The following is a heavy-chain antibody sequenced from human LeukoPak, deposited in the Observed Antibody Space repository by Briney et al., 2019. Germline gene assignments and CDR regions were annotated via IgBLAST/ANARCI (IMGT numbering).Heavy chain of an antibody. J-gene: IGHJ4*02. D-gene: IGHD3-16*01. CDR2: ISSSSSTM. CDR1: GFTFNTYN. V-gene: IGHV3-48*01. Sequence: GGSLRLSCAASGFTFNTYNMNWVRQAPGKGLEWVSYISSSSSTMYYADSVKGRFTISRDNAKNSLYLQMSSLGTDDTAVYYCVWSSTWDLRFYLDQWGQGTLVTVSS. CDR3: VWSSTWDLRFYLDQ.